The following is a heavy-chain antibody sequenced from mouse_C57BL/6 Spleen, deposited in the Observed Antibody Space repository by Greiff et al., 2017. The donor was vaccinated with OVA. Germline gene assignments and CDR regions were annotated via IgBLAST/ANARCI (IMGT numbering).Heavy chain of an antibody. CDR2: ISDGGSYP. CDR3: ARGDYYGSSYPAY. J-gene: IGHJ3*01. D-gene: IGHD1-1*01. CDR1: GFTFSSYA. V-gene: IGHV5-4*01. Sequence: EVQVVESGGGLVKPGGSLKLSCAASGFTFSSYAMSWVRQTPEKRLEWVATISDGGSYPYYPANVKGRFTISRDNATNNLYLQMSHLKSEDTAMYYCARGDYYGSSYPAYWGQGTLVTVSA.